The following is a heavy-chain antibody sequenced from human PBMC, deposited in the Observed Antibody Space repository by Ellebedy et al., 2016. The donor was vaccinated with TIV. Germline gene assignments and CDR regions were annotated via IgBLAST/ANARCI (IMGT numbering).Heavy chain of an antibody. V-gene: IGHV1-18*01. D-gene: IGHD3-3*01. CDR1: GYTFPNYG. J-gene: IGHJ3*02. CDR2: ISTYNGNA. Sequence: ASVKVSXKASGYTFPNYGLIWVRQAPGQGLEWMGWISTYNGNANYAQELQGRFTMTTDTSTSTAYMELRSLRSDDTAMYYCARTEILGRIVTAFDIWGQGSMVTVSS. CDR3: ARTEILGRIVTAFDI.